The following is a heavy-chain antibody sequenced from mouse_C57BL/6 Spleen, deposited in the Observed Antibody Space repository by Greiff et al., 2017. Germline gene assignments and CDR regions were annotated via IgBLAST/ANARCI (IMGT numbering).Heavy chain of an antibody. CDR2: IHPNSGST. CDR3: ARSDSYYYYGSSNY. Sequence: QVQLQQPGAELVKPGASVNLSCKASGYTFTSYWMHWVKQRPGQGLEWIGMIHPNSGSTNYNEKFKSKATLTVDKSSSPAYMQLSSLTSEDSAVYYCARSDSYYYYGSSNYWGQGTSVTVSS. CDR1: GYTFTSYW. J-gene: IGHJ4*01. V-gene: IGHV1-64*01. D-gene: IGHD1-1*01.